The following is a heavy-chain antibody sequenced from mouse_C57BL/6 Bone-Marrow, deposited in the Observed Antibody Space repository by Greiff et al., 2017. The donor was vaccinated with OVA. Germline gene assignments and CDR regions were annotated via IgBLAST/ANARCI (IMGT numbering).Heavy chain of an antibody. V-gene: IGHV5-17*01. CDR2: ISSGSSTI. J-gene: IGHJ2*01. Sequence: EVKVVESGGGLVKPGGSLKLSCAASGLTFSDYGMHWVRQAPEKGLEWVAYISSGSSTIYYADTVKGRFTISRDNAKNTLFLQMTSLRSEDTAMYYCARSDYDYFDYWGQGTTLTVSS. CDR1: GLTFSDYG. CDR3: ARSDYDYFDY. D-gene: IGHD2-4*01.